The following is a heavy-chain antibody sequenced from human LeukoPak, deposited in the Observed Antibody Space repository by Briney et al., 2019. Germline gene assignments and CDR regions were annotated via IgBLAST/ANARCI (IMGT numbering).Heavy chain of an antibody. D-gene: IGHD6-13*01. CDR2: INSNGGST. J-gene: IGHJ4*02. Sequence: GGSLRLSCAASGFTFSNYALHWVRQAPGKGLEYVSAINSNGGSTYYANSVKGRFTISRDNSKNTLYLQMGSLRAEDMAVYYCARVAAGYYFDYWGQGTLVTVSS. CDR3: ARVAAGYYFDY. V-gene: IGHV3-64*01. CDR1: GFTFSNYA.